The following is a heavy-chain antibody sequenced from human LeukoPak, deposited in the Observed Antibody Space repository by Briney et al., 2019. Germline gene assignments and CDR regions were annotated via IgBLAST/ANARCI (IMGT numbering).Heavy chain of an antibody. J-gene: IGHJ4*02. D-gene: IGHD1-26*01. CDR3: AIGWSYPNY. V-gene: IGHV3-23*01. Sequence: GGSLRLSCAASGFTFSSYAMSWVRQAPGKGLEWASGISGSGDSTYYADSVKGRFTISRDNSKNTLYLQMNSLRADDTAVYYRAIGWSYPNYWGRGTLVTVSS. CDR1: GFTFSSYA. CDR2: ISGSGDST.